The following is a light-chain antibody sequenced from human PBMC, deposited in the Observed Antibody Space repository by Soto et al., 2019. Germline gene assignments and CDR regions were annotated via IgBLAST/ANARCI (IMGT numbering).Light chain of an antibody. CDR3: CSLAAFYIFV. CDR1: SSNVGGYNY. CDR2: DVN. Sequence: QSVLTQPRSVSGSPGQSVTISCTGTSSNVGGYNYVSWYQQHPGKAPKLIIYDVNKRPSGVPDRFSGSKSGNTASLTISGLQPEDEDDYYCCSLAAFYIFVLGHGTKVT. J-gene: IGLJ1*01. V-gene: IGLV2-11*01.